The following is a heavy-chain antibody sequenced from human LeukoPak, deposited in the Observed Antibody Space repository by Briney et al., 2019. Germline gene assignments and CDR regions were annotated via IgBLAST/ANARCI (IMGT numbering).Heavy chain of an antibody. CDR2: IKQDGSEK. CDR1: GFTFSSYW. V-gene: IGHV3-7*01. J-gene: IGHJ6*03. Sequence: PGGSLRLSCAATGFTFSSYWMSWVRQAPGKGLEWVANIKQDGSEKYYVDSVKGRFTISRDNAKNSLYLQMNSLRAEDTAVYYCVGYGYYYYYYYMDVWGKGTTVTVSS. D-gene: IGHD5-18*01. CDR3: VGYGYYYYYYYMDV.